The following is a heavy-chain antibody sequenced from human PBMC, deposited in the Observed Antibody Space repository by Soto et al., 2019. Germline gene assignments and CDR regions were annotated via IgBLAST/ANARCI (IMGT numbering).Heavy chain of an antibody. V-gene: IGHV3-33*06. CDR3: AKTPLGDHGMDV. CDR2: IWYDGSNK. Sequence: QVQLVESGGGVVQPGRSLRLSCAASGFTFSSYGMHWVRQAPGKGLEWVAVIWYDGSNKYYADSVKGRFTISRDNSKNTLYLQMNSLRAEDTAVYYCAKTPLGDHGMDVWGQGTTVTVSS. CDR1: GFTFSSYG. D-gene: IGHD3-16*01. J-gene: IGHJ6*02.